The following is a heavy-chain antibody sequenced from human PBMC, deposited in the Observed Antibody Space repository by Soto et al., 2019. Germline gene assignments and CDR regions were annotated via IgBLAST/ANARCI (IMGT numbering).Heavy chain of an antibody. CDR2: IYYSGST. D-gene: IGHD3-10*01. J-gene: IGHJ4*02. V-gene: IGHV4-31*03. CDR3: ARGGLLWFGELLAQPYYFDY. CDR1: SGSISSGGYY. Sequence: SETLSLTCTVSSGSISSGGYYWSWIRQHPGKGLEWIGYIYYSGSTYYNPSLKSRVTISVDTSKNHFSLKLSSVTAADTAVYYCARGGLLWFGELLAQPYYFDYWGQGTLVTVS.